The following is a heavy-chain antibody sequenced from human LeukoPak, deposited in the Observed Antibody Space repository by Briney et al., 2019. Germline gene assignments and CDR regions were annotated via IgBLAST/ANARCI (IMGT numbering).Heavy chain of an antibody. J-gene: IGHJ4*02. CDR2: INSDGSWT. CDR3: VSFYEAY. D-gene: IGHD2/OR15-2a*01. Sequence: GGSLRLSCAASGFTFSWYWMSWVRQAPGKGLVWVSHINSDGSWTSYADSVKGRFTISKDNAKNTVYLQMNNLRAEDTAVYYCVSFYEAYWGRGTLVTVSS. CDR1: GFTFSWYW. V-gene: IGHV3-74*01.